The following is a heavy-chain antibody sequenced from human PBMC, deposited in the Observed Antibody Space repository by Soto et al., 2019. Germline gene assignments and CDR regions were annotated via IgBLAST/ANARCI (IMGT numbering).Heavy chain of an antibody. CDR3: AGASPMVRGVIRG. CDR1: GDSFSDYY. Sequence: TSETLSLTCAVYGDSFSDYYWSWIRQPPGKGLEWIGEINHSESTNYNPSLKSRVSISVDTSKNQFSLKLTSVTAADTAVYYCAGASPMVRGVIRGWGQGTLVTVSS. CDR2: INHSEST. D-gene: IGHD3-10*01. J-gene: IGHJ4*02. V-gene: IGHV4-34*01.